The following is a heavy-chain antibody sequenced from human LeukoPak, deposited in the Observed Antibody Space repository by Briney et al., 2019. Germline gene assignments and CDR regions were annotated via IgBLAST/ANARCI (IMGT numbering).Heavy chain of an antibody. CDR2: IWYDGSNK. CDR3: ARGGSYGAY. CDR1: GFTFSNYG. D-gene: IGHD1-26*01. V-gene: IGHV3-33*03. Sequence: GGSLRLSCAASGFTFSNYGMHWVRQAPGKGLEWVAVIWYDGSNKYYADSVKGRFTISRDNAKNSLYLQMNSLRAEDTAVYYCARGGSYGAYWGQGTLVTVSS. J-gene: IGHJ4*02.